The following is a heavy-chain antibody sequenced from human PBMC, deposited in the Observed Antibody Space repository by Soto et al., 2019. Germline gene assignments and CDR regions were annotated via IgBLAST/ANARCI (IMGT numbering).Heavy chain of an antibody. D-gene: IGHD6-13*01. CDR1: GFIFSDYA. J-gene: IGHJ4*02. CDR3: AKARHSTIWYGIEADF. CDR2: ISYGGDNK. V-gene: IGHV3-30*09. Sequence: QVQLVESGGGVVQPGRSLRLSCAASGFIFSDYAMHWVRQAPGKGLEWVAVISYGGDNKYYADSVRGRFAISRDNLKNTLDLQMNSLKPEDKAVYHCAKARHSTIWYGIEADFWGQGTLVTVSS.